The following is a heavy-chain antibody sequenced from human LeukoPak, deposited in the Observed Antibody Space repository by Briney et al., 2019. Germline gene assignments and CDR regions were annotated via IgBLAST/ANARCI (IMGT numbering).Heavy chain of an antibody. J-gene: IGHJ1*01. CDR1: GYTFTGYY. Sequence: ASVKVSCKASGYTFTGYYIHWVRQAPGQGLEWMGWINPNSGGTNYAQKFQGRVTMTRDTSISTAYMELSRLRADDTAVYYCARGSFSADAPLVLDYFHHRGQGTLVTDSS. D-gene: IGHD5-18*01. CDR2: INPNSGGT. CDR3: ARGSFSADAPLVLDYFHH. V-gene: IGHV1-2*02.